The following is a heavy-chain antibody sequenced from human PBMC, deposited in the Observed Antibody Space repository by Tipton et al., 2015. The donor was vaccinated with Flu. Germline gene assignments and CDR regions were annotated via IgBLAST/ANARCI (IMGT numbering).Heavy chain of an antibody. CDR1: GGSISSFY. V-gene: IGHV4-4*07. D-gene: IGHD3-10*01. Sequence: TLSLTCTVPGGSISSFYWSWIRQPAGKGLEWIGRMYSSGTTKYNPSLKSRVTMSVDTTKNQISLKLSSVTAADTAVYYCARDSGSGTYMIFDFWGQGTLVTVSS. CDR3: ARDSGSGTYMIFDF. CDR2: MYSSGTT. J-gene: IGHJ5*01.